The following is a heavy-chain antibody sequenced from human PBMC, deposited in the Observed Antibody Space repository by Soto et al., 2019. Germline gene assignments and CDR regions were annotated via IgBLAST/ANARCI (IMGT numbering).Heavy chain of an antibody. D-gene: IGHD3-3*01. V-gene: IGHV4-31*03. J-gene: IGHJ4*02. CDR2: IYYSGST. CDR3: ARSVHYDFWSGSNSFDY. CDR1: GGSISSGGYY. Sequence: SETLSLTCTVSGGSISSGGYYWSWIRQHPGKGLEWIGYIYYSGSTYYNPSLKSRVTISVDTSKNQFSLKLSSVTAADTAVYYCARSVHYDFWSGSNSFDYWGQGTLVTVSS.